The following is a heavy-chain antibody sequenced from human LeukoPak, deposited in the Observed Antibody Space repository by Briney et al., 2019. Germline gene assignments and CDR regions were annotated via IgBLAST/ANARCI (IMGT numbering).Heavy chain of an antibody. CDR2: INQDGSEK. CDR3: ARGEYYYDGGY. CDR1: GFTFSSYW. Sequence: GGSLRLSCAASGFTFSSYWMSWARQAPGKGLEWVANINQDGSEKYYVDSVKGRFTISRDNAKNSLFLQMNSLRAEETAVYYCARGEYYYDGGYWGQGTLDTVSS. V-gene: IGHV3-7*04. D-gene: IGHD3-22*01. J-gene: IGHJ4*02.